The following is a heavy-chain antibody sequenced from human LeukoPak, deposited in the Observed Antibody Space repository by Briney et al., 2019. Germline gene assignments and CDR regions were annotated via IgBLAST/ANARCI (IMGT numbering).Heavy chain of an antibody. V-gene: IGHV3-53*01. CDR1: GGSFSGYY. D-gene: IGHD5-18*01. CDR3: ARGVSYGYAFDF. Sequence: ETLSLTCAVYGGSFSGYYWSWVRQAPGKGLEWVSVIYSGGSTYYADSVKGRFTISRDNSKNTLYLQMNSLRAEDTAVYYCARGVSYGYAFDFWGQGTLVTVSS. J-gene: IGHJ4*02. CDR2: IYSGGST.